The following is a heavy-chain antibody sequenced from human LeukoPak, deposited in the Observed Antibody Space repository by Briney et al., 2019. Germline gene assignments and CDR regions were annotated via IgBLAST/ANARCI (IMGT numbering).Heavy chain of an antibody. J-gene: IGHJ4*02. CDR3: ARDRLAVAGTPFDY. V-gene: IGHV6-1*01. D-gene: IGHD6-19*01. CDR1: GDSVSSNSAA. Sequence: SQTLSLTCAISGDSVSSNSAAWNWLRQSPSRGLEWLGRTYYRSKWYNDYAVSVKSRITINPDTSKNQFSLQLNSVTPEDTAVYYCARDRLAVAGTPFDYWGQGTLVTVSS. CDR2: TYYRSKWYN.